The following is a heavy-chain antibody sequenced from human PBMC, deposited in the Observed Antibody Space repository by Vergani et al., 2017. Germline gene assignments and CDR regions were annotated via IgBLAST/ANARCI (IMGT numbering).Heavy chain of an antibody. J-gene: IGHJ6*03. Sequence: QMQLQESGPGLVKASETLSLTSTVSGDSIISRSYYWGWIRQPPGKGLEWIGSIYNSGNGDSSSSLKSRVTISADTSKNQFSLRLTSVTAADTAVYYCARHKEQLVPGNYYYYYYMDVWGKGTTVTVSS. CDR2: IYNSGNG. CDR1: GDSIISRSYY. CDR3: ARHKEQLVPGNYYYYYYMDV. V-gene: IGHV4-39*01. D-gene: IGHD6-13*01.